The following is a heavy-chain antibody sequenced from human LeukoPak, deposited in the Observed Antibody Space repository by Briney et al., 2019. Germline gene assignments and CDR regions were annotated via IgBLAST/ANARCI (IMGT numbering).Heavy chain of an antibody. CDR1: GFTFDDYA. J-gene: IGHJ4*02. V-gene: IGHV3-9*03. CDR3: ARGVGATFFDY. Sequence: SLRLSCAASGFTFDDYAMHWVRQAPGKGLEWVSGISWNSGSIGYADSVKGRFTISRDNAKNSLYLQMNSLRAEDMALYYCARGVGATFFDYWGQGTLVTVSS. D-gene: IGHD1-26*01. CDR2: ISWNSGSI.